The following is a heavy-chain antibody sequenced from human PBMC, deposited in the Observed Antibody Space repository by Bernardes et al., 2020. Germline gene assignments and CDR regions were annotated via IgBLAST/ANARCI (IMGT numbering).Heavy chain of an antibody. Sequence: GGSLRLSCAASGFTFGSYWMSWVRQTPGKGLEWVACIKQDGSEKHYVDSVKGRFTISRDNAKNSLYLQMDRLGAGDMARYYYARGDSGRQELYSWVEPWGQATLVTNYS. CDR1: GFTFGSYW. V-gene: IGHV3-7*01. CDR2: IKQDGSEK. D-gene: IGHD1-26*01. CDR3: ARGDSGRQELYSWVEP. J-gene: IGHJ5*02.